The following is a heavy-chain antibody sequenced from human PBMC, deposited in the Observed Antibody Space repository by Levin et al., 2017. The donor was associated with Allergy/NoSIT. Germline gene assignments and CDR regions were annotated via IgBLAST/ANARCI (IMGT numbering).Heavy chain of an antibody. V-gene: IGHV3-30*03. J-gene: IGHJ4*02. CDR2: ISKDGRNE. D-gene: IGHD2-15*01. CDR1: GFTFRSYA. Sequence: RTGGSLRLSCAASGFTFRSYAIHWFRQTPGKGLEWVAVISKDGRNEHYADSVRGRFDISRDNSQNTTSLLMHSLKTGDTGLYYCARRFPYCMRGLCFPEAPFDNWGQGTLVTVST. CDR3: ARRFPYCMRGLCFPEAPFDN.